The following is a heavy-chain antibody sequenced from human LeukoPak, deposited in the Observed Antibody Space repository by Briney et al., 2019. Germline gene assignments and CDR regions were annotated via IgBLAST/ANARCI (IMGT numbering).Heavy chain of an antibody. CDR2: VYATGTT. J-gene: IGHJ4*02. CDR1: GFTVSSSY. CDR3: ARVGSGGAWFDF. D-gene: IGHD6-19*01. V-gene: IGHV4-59*02. Sequence: GSLRLSCAASGFTVSSSYMSWVRQAPGKGLEWIGYVYATGTTNYNPSLKTRATISIDTSKNQLSLTLTSVTAADTAVYYCARVGSGGAWFDFWGQGTLVSVSS.